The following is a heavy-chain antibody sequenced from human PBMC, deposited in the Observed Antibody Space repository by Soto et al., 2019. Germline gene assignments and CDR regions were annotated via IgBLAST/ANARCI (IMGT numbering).Heavy chain of an antibody. V-gene: IGHV3-33*01. CDR1: GFTFSSYG. D-gene: IGHD3-10*01. J-gene: IGHJ4*02. CDR2: IWYDGSNK. CDR3: AREGKTFGESLYRPLFDY. Sequence: GGSLRLSCAASGFTFSSYGMHWVRQAPGKGLEWVAVIWYDGSNKYYADSVKGRFTISRDNSKNTLYLQMNSLRAEDTAVYYCAREGKTFGESLYRPLFDYWGQGTLVTVSS.